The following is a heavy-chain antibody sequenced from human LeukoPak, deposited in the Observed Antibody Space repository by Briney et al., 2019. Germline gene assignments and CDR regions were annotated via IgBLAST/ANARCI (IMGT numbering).Heavy chain of an antibody. J-gene: IGHJ4*02. CDR1: GRSFSDYY. D-gene: IGHD6-25*01. Sequence: PSETLSLTCAVYGRSFSDYYWIWIRQPPGKGLEWIGEINHSGTTTYNPSLKSRVTISIDTSKNQFSLKLSSVTAADTAVYYCAKAAAHQIDSWGQGTLVTVSS. V-gene: IGHV4-34*01. CDR3: AKAAAHQIDS. CDR2: INHSGTT.